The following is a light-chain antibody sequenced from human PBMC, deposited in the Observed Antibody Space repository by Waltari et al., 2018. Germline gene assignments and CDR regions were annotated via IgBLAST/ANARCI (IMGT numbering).Light chain of an antibody. V-gene: IGLV2-23*03. CDR2: EGN. J-gene: IGLJ2*01. CDR3: CSNVGSSVF. CDR1: NSNVGSYNL. Sequence: QSALTQPDSVSGSPGQSITISCTGFNSNVGSYNLVSWYQKHPGKAPKLLIYEGNRRPSGVSKRFSGSKSDNTASLTLSGLQAEDEADYYCCSNVGSSVFFGGGTKLTVL.